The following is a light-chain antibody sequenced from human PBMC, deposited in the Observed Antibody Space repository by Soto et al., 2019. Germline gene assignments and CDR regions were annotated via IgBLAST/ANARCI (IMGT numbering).Light chain of an antibody. V-gene: IGKV1-9*01. CDR1: QGISSY. CDR2: AAS. Sequence: DLQLTQSPSFLSASVGDRVTITCRASQGISSYLAWYQQKPGKAPKLLIYAASTLQSGVPSRFSGIGSGTEFTLTISSLQPEDFATYNCQHLNSYPTFGQGTKVEIK. J-gene: IGKJ1*01. CDR3: QHLNSYPT.